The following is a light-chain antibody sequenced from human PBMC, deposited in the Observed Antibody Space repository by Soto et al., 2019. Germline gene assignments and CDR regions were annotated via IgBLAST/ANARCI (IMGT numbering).Light chain of an antibody. Sequence: QSVLTQPPSVSGAPGNRVTISCTGSSSNIGAGYDVHWYQQLPGTAPKLPIYGNSNRPSGVPDRFSGSKSGTSASLAITGLQAEDEADYYCQSYDSSLSGSRVFGGGTKLTVL. CDR1: SSNIGAGYD. V-gene: IGLV1-40*01. J-gene: IGLJ2*01. CDR2: GNS. CDR3: QSYDSSLSGSRV.